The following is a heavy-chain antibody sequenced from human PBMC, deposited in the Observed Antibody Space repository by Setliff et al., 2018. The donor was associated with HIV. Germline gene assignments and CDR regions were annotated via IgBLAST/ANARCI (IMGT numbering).Heavy chain of an antibody. Sequence: ASVKVSCKTSGYTFINYVMHWVRQAPGQSLECVGWLNTGNGDTGYSQKFQGRVTFTRDTSASAAYMELSSLRSEDTAVYYCARELSGGHFQFDYWGQGTLVTVSS. CDR3: ARELSGGHFQFDY. CDR1: GYTFINYV. J-gene: IGHJ4*02. D-gene: IGHD2-15*01. V-gene: IGHV1-3*04. CDR2: LNTGNGDT.